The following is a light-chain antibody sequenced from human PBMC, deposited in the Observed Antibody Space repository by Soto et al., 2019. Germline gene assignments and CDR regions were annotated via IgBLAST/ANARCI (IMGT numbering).Light chain of an antibody. J-gene: IGKJ5*01. CDR2: ATS. CDR1: QRVSNN. Sequence: EIVMTQSPATLSVSPGERATLSCRASQRVSNNLAWYQQRPGRSPRLLIYATSTRATGIPARFSGSGSGTEFTLTISSLQSEDFAVYYCHQYDNWPPPFGQGTRLEIK. V-gene: IGKV3-15*01. CDR3: HQYDNWPPP.